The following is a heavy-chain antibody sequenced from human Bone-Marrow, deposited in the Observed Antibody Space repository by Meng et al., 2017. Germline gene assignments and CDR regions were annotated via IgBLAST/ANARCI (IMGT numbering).Heavy chain of an antibody. CDR3: ARERRGYYAEY. V-gene: IGHV3-30-3*01. CDR1: GFTFRNYA. J-gene: IGHJ4*02. D-gene: IGHD3-22*01. CDR2: ISYDGSIE. Sequence: QVQLVESGGGVVQPGRSLRLSCAASGFTFRNYAMHWVRQAPGKGLEWVALISYDGSIEYYAESVKGRFTISRDSSKNTLYLQMSSLRTEDTAVYYCARERRGYYAEYWGQGALVTVSS.